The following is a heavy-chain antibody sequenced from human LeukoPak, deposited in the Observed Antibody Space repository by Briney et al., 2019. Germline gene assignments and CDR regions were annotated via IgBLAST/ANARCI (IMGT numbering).Heavy chain of an antibody. CDR2: MKQDGSEE. J-gene: IGHJ4*02. V-gene: IGHV3-7*01. CDR3: ARIYCSSTNCYRHFDY. CDR1: GFTFW. Sequence: GGSLRLSCTASGFTFWMTWVRQAPGKGLEWVANMKQDGSEEYYVDSVKGRFTISRDNAKNSLYLQMNSLRAEDTAVYYCARIYCSSTNCYRHFDYWGQGTLVTVSS. D-gene: IGHD2-2*01.